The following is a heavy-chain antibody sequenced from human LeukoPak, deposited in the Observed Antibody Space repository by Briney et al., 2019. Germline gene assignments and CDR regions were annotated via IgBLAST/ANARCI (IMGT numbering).Heavy chain of an antibody. Sequence: GSSLRLSCAASGFTFSNFGMHWVRQAPGKGLEWVAVISDDGSNIHYADSVKGRFTISRDNFRNTLFLQTSSLRGEDTAVYYCARAVRAVWGGNYFDYWGQGTLVTVSS. CDR2: ISDDGSNI. D-gene: IGHD3-16*01. CDR1: GFTFSNFG. J-gene: IGHJ4*02. V-gene: IGHV3-30*03. CDR3: ARAVRAVWGGNYFDY.